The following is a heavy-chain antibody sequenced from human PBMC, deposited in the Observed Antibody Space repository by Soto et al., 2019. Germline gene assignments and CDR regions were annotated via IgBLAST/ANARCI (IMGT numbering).Heavy chain of an antibody. CDR1: GFTVSSSA. CDR2: NRGRGETT. CDR3: AQSPLVSSSPGYSSVWVLGRLEP. Sequence: LESGGGLVQPGESLRLSCAASGFTVSSSAMSWVRQATGKELEWVSGNRGRGETTYYADSVKGRFTVSRENSNNTLFLHMTRARAEDTAAYYAAQSPLVSSSPGYSSVWVLGRLEPWGQGSLVGVSS. J-gene: IGHJ5*02. D-gene: IGHD2-21*01. V-gene: IGHV3-23*01.